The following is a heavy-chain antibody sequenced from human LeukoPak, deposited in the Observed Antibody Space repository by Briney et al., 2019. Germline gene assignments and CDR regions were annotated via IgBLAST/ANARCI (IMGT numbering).Heavy chain of an antibody. Sequence: GRSLRLSCAASGFTFSSYAMHWVRQAPGKGLEWVAVISYDGSNKFYADAVKGRFTISRDNSKNTLYLQMNSLRDEDTAVFYCERAQLGFDFWGQGTLVTVSS. CDR1: GFTFSSYA. D-gene: IGHD1-1*01. J-gene: IGHJ4*02. CDR3: ERAQLGFDF. CDR2: ISYDGSNK. V-gene: IGHV3-30*04.